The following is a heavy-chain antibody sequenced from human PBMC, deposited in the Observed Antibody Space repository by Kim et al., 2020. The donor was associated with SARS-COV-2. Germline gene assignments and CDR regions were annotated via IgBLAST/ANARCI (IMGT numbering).Heavy chain of an antibody. D-gene: IGHD5-18*01. CDR1: GVSFSGYY. Sequence: SETLSLTCAVYGVSFSGYYWSWIRQPPGKGLEWIGEINHSGSTNYNPSIKSRLTISVDTSKNQFSLKLSSVTAADTAVYYCASAEGYSNGNRYYGMDVWGQGITVTVSS. CDR3: ASAEGYSNGNRYYGMDV. V-gene: IGHV4-34*01. CDR2: INHSGST. J-gene: IGHJ6*02.